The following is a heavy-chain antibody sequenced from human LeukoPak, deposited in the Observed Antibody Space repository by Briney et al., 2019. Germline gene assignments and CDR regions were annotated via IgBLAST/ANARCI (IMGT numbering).Heavy chain of an antibody. CDR1: GYTFTSYG. J-gene: IGHJ4*02. V-gene: IGHV1-18*01. Sequence: ASVKVSCKASGYTFTSYGISWVRQAPGQGLEWMGWISAYNGNTNYAQKLQGRVTMTTDTSTSTAYMELRSLRSDDTAVYYCARDPHYYDSSGLGYWGQGTLVTVSS. D-gene: IGHD3-22*01. CDR2: ISAYNGNT. CDR3: ARDPHYYDSSGLGY.